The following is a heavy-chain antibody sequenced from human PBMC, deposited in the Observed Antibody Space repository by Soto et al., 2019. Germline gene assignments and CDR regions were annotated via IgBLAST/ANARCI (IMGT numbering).Heavy chain of an antibody. CDR1: GFTFSSYG. CDR2: IWYDGSNK. D-gene: IGHD6-13*01. J-gene: IGHJ4*02. V-gene: IGHV3-33*01. Sequence: QVQLVESGGGVVQPGRSLRLSCAASGFTFSSYGMHWVRQAPGKGLEWVAVIWYDGSNKYYADSVKGRFTISRDNSKNTLYLQMNSLRAEDTTVYYCARGWAYIAAAAHIDYWGQGTLVTVSS. CDR3: ARGWAYIAAAAHIDY.